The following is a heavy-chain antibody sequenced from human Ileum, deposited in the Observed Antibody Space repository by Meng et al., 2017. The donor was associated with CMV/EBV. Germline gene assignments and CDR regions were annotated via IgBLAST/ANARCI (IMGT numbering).Heavy chain of an antibody. J-gene: IGHJ4*02. CDR2: ISYTGST. CDR1: GDSITDYY. Sequence: LSLTCSVSGDSITDYYWAWIRQAPGNGLEYIAEISYTGSTTYSPSLKSRLTISMDTSKNQFSLKLSSVTAADTAMYFCARRWSGNDYWGQGTLVTVSS. V-gene: IGHV4-59*01. D-gene: IGHD5-24*01. CDR3: ARRWSGNDY.